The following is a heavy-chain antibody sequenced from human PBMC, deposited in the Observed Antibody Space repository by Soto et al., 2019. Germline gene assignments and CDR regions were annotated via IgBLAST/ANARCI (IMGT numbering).Heavy chain of an antibody. CDR2: IRSKAYGGTT. J-gene: IGHJ6*02. CDR1: GFTFGDYA. Sequence: PGGSLRLSCAASGFTFGDYAMSWVRQAPGKGLEWVGFIRSKAYGGTTEYAASVKGRFTISRDDSKSIAYLQMNSLKTEDTAVYYCTSSSSAPPYYYYGMDVWGQGTTVTVSS. D-gene: IGHD6-6*01. V-gene: IGHV3-49*04. CDR3: TSSSSAPPYYYYGMDV.